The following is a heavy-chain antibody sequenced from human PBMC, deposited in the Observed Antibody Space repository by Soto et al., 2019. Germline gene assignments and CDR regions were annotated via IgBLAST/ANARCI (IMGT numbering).Heavy chain of an antibody. CDR3: ARDLMTTVPYFYYGMDV. CDR1: GYTFPVYY. Sequence: ASVKVSCKASGYTFPVYYIHWMRQVPGQGLEWMGWINPNSGGTNYPQKFQGRVTMTRDTSNSTAYMELSRLRSDDTAIYYCARDLMTTVPYFYYGMDVWGQGTTVTVSS. J-gene: IGHJ6*02. CDR2: INPNSGGT. D-gene: IGHD4-4*01. V-gene: IGHV1-2*02.